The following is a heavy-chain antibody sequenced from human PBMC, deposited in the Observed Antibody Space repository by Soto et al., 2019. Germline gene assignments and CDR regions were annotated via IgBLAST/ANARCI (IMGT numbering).Heavy chain of an antibody. CDR3: ARVTRFVRQLAGEAYYYYYGMDV. D-gene: IGHD6-6*01. Sequence: ASVKVSCKASGYTFTSCYMHWVRQAPGQGLEWMGIINPSGGSTSYAQKFQGRVTMTRDTSTSTVYMELSSLRSEDTAVYYCARVTRFVRQLAGEAYYYYYGMDVWGQGTTVTVSS. V-gene: IGHV1-46*01. CDR2: INPSGGST. CDR1: GYTFTSCY. J-gene: IGHJ6*02.